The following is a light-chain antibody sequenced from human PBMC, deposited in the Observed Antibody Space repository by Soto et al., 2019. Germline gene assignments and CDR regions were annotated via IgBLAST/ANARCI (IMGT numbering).Light chain of an antibody. CDR1: QTINNW. V-gene: IGKV1-5*01. Sequence: DIQMTQSPSTLSASIGDRVTVTCRASQTINNWLAWYQQKPGKAPKLLIYDASTLEGEVPSIFGASRSGTDVTPTITSRQPDDYATYYCQQYNSYPWTFGQGTKVEIK. CDR3: QQYNSYPWT. J-gene: IGKJ1*01. CDR2: DAS.